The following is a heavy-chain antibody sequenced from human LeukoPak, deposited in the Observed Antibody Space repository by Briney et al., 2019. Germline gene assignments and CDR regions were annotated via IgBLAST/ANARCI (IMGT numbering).Heavy chain of an antibody. D-gene: IGHD3-22*01. Sequence: ASVKVSCKASGYTFTSYGISWVRQAPGQGLEWMGWISAYNGNTNYAQKLQGRVTMTTDTSTSTAYMELRSLRSDDTAVYYCAKAGGYGYGYVYDSSGYYSDYWGQGTLVTVSS. J-gene: IGHJ4*02. CDR1: GYTFTSYG. CDR3: AKAGGYGYGYVYDSSGYYSDY. V-gene: IGHV1-18*01. CDR2: ISAYNGNT.